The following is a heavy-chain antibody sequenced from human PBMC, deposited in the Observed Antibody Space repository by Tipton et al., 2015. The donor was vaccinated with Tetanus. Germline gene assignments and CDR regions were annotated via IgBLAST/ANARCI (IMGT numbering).Heavy chain of an antibody. D-gene: IGHD3-10*01. CDR1: GFTFSSYA. Sequence: SLRLSCAASGFTFSSYAMSWVRQAPGKGLEWVSAISGSGGSTYYADSVKGRFTISRDNSKNTLYLQMSSLRAEDTAVYYCAKIWFGELLESGYYGMDVWGQGTTVTVSS. V-gene: IGHV3-23*01. CDR3: AKIWFGELLESGYYGMDV. CDR2: ISGSGGST. J-gene: IGHJ6*02.